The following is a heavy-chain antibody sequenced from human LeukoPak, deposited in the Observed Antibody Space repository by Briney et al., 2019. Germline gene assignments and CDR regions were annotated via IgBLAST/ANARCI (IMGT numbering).Heavy chain of an antibody. Sequence: PSETLSLTCTVSGGSISSYYWSWIRQPPGKGLEWIGYIYYSGSTNYNPSLKSRVTISVDTSKNQFSLKLSSVTAADTAVYYCARDSGYSYGPYYYYYMDVWGKGTTVTVSS. D-gene: IGHD5-18*01. CDR3: ARDSGYSYGPYYYYYMDV. V-gene: IGHV4-59*12. CDR2: IYYSGST. J-gene: IGHJ6*03. CDR1: GGSISSYY.